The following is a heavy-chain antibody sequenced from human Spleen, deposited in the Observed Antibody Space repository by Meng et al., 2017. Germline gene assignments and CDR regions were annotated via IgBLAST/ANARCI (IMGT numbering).Heavy chain of an antibody. CDR3: ARDSRDTATYVGNFDP. J-gene: IGHJ5*02. V-gene: IGHV1-8*01. CDR1: GYTFSSYD. CDR2: MNPKSGHT. Sequence: ASVKVSCKPSGYTFSSYDIEWARQATGQGLEWMGWMNPKSGHTGYGQKFQGRVTLTSDTSINTAYMELSSLSSEDTAVYYCARDSRDTATYVGNFDPWGQGTLVTVSS. D-gene: IGHD5-18*01.